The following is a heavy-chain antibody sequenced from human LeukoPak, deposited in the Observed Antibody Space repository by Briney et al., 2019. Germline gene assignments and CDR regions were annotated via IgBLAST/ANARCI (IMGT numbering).Heavy chain of an antibody. CDR1: GYTFTSHG. J-gene: IGHJ4*02. V-gene: IGHV1-18*01. Sequence: ASVKVACKASGYTFTSHGISWVRQAPGQGLEWMGWISTYNGNTNYAQNLQGRVTMTKDTSTSTVYMELSRLRSDDTAVYYCARDRVVVPAAFDYWGQGTLVTVSS. D-gene: IGHD2-2*01. CDR3: ARDRVVVPAAFDY. CDR2: ISTYNGNT.